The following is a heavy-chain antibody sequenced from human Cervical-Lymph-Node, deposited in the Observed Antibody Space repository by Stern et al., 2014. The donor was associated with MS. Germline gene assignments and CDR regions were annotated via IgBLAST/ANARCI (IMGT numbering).Heavy chain of an antibody. CDR2: ITTTGSDT. J-gene: IGHJ4*02. CDR3: AKDLCDYEWFFDC. V-gene: IGHV3-23*04. Sequence: QLVQSGAGLVQPGGSLRLSCAVSGFTFSRYAMSWVRQAPGKGLEWVSTITTTGSDTYYADSVKGRFTISRDNSKNTLYLQMRSLRAEDTAAYYCAKDLCDYEWFFDCWGQGTLVTVSS. CDR1: GFTFSRYA. D-gene: IGHD3-3*01.